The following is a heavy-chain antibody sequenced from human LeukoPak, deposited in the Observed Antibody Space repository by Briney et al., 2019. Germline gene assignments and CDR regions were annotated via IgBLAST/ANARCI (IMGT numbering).Heavy chain of an antibody. CDR3: ARRRYYDSSGYYRVLAYYFDY. V-gene: IGHV4-34*01. J-gene: IGHJ4*02. D-gene: IGHD3-22*01. Sequence: SETLSLTCDVYGESLNNYYWSWIRQPPGKGLEWIGEVNHSGVTKYHPSLKSRVTISLDTSKNQFSLKLSSVTAADTAVYYCARRRYYDSSGYYRVLAYYFDYWGQGTLVTVSS. CDR1: GESLNNYY. CDR2: VNHSGVT.